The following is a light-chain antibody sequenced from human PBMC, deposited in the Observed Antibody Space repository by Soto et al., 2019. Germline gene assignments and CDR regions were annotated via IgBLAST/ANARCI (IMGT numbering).Light chain of an antibody. V-gene: IGKV3D-15*01. Sequence: EIVMTQSPATLSVSPGETASLSCRASQSAGNCLAWYQQKPGQAPKLLIYYISTRATGIPARFSGSGSGTEFTLTTNSLQSEDSAVYYCQQHNQWPITFGQGTPLEIK. CDR2: YIS. J-gene: IGKJ5*01. CDR3: QQHNQWPIT. CDR1: QSAGNC.